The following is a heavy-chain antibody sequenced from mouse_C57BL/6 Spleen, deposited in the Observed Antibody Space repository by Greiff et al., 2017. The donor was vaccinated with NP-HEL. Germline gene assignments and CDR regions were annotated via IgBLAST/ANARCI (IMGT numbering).Heavy chain of an antibody. J-gene: IGHJ2*01. V-gene: IGHV5-17*01. CDR2: ISSGSSTI. CDR3: ARSGSSYRSYYFDY. CDR1: GFTFSDYG. Sequence: EVKLVESGGGLVKPGGSLKLSCAASGFTFSDYGMHWVRQAPEKGLEWVAYISSGSSTIYYADTVKGRFTISRDNAKNTLFLQMTSLRSEDTAMYYCARSGSSYRSYYFDYWGQGTTLTVSS. D-gene: IGHD1-1*01.